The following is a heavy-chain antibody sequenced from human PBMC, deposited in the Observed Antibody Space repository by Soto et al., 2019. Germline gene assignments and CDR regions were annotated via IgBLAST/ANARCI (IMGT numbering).Heavy chain of an antibody. D-gene: IGHD3-10*01. V-gene: IGHV4-39*01. J-gene: IGHJ6*02. CDR2: IYNSGST. CDR3: AVGDTTTALLYYSGMDV. Sequence: SETLSLTCTVSGGSVISSDSYCAWIRQPPGKGLEWIGSIYNSGSTDYNPSLKSRVMISVDTPKNQFSLKLSSVTAADTAVYYCAVGDTTTALLYYSGMDVWGQGTTVTVSS. CDR1: GGSVISSDSY.